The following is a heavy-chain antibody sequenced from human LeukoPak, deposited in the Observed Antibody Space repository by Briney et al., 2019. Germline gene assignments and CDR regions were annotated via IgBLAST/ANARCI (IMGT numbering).Heavy chain of an antibody. J-gene: IGHJ4*02. CDR3: ARVSGYDLQYFDY. Sequence: SGGSLRLSCATSGFTVSSNYMSWVRQAPGKGLEWVSLIYSGGSTYYADSVKGRFTISRDNSKNTLYLQMNSLRAEDTAVYYCARVSGYDLQYFDYWGQGTLVAVSS. D-gene: IGHD5-12*01. V-gene: IGHV3-53*01. CDR1: GFTVSSNY. CDR2: IYSGGST.